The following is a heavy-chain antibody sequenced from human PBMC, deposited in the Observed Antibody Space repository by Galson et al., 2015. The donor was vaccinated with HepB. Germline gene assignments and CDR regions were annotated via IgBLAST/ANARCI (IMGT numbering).Heavy chain of an antibody. CDR3: ARSYDGSGYYAVDY. CDR1: GFTFSSYA. Sequence: SLRLSCAASGFTFSSYAMHWVRQAPGKGLEWVAVISYDGSNKYYADSAKGRFTISRDNSKNTLYLQMNSLRAEDTAVYYCARSYDGSGYYAVDYGGQG. D-gene: IGHD3-22*01. CDR2: ISYDGSNK. J-gene: IGHJ4*02. V-gene: IGHV3-30*04.